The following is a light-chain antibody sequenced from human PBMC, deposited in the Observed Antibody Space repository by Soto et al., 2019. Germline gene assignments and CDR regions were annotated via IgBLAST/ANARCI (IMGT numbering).Light chain of an antibody. J-gene: IGKJ5*01. CDR3: QQYTNWPIT. CDR2: GIS. CDR1: QRVGSN. V-gene: IGKV3-15*01. Sequence: ELVLTQSPATLSVSPGERATLSCRASQRVGSNYLAWYQQKPGQAPRLLIYGISARATGIPARFSGSGSGTEFTLTISSLESEDFAVYYCQQYTNWPITFGQGTRLEIK.